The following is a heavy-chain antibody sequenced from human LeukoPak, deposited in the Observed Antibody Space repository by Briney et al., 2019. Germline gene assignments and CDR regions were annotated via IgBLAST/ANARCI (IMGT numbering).Heavy chain of an antibody. J-gene: IGHJ4*02. V-gene: IGHV3-30*02. CDR3: AKEHGSGSYFDY. Sequence: GGSLRLSCAASEFTFSNYGMHWVRQAPGKGLEWVAFIQYDGSNKYYGNSVKGRFTNSRDTSKNTLYLQMNSLRAEDTAVYYCAKEHGSGSYFDYWGQGTLVTVPS. CDR2: IQYDGSNK. D-gene: IGHD3-10*01. CDR1: EFTFSNYG.